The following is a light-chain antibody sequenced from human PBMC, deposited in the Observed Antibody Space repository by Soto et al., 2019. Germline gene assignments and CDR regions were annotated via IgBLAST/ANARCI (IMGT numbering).Light chain of an antibody. CDR3: QQSYSTPPIT. Sequence: DIQMTQSPSSLSASVGDRVTITCRASQSISNYLNWYQQKPGKAPKLLVYGASSLQSGVPSRFSGSGSGTDFPLTISSLQPEDFATYYCQQSYSTPPITFGQVTRLEIK. V-gene: IGKV1-39*01. CDR1: QSISNY. CDR2: GAS. J-gene: IGKJ5*01.